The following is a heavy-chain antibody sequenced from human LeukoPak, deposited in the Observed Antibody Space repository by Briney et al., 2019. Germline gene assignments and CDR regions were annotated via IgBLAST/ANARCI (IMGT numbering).Heavy chain of an antibody. V-gene: IGHV3-73*01. Sequence: VGSLRLSCAASGFTFSGSAMHSVRQAAGKRLGGVGRMRSKANSYATAYAASVKGRYTISRDDSKNTAYLQMNSLKTEDTAVYYCTSGTTSGESDYWGREPWSPSPQ. CDR2: MRSKANSYAT. CDR1: GFTFSGSA. CDR3: TSGTTSGESDY. D-gene: IGHD1-1*01. J-gene: IGHJ4*02.